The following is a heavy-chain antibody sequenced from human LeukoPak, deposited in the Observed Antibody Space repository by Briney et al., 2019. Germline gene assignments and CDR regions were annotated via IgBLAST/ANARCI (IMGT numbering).Heavy chain of an antibody. J-gene: IGHJ4*02. CDR1: GYTFTSYG. Sequence: GASVKVSCKASGYTFTSYGISWVRQAPGQGLEWMGWISAYNGNTNYAQKLQGRVTMTTDTSTSTAYMELRSLRSEDTAVYYCAREIDRDDYNRFFDYWGQGTLVTVSS. V-gene: IGHV1-18*01. CDR2: ISAYNGNT. CDR3: AREIDRDDYNRFFDY. D-gene: IGHD5-24*01.